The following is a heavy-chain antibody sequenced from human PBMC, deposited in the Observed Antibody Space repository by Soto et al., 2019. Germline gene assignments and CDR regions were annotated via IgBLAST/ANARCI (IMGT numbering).Heavy chain of an antibody. D-gene: IGHD2-2*01. J-gene: IGHJ6*02. Sequence: GGSLRLSCAASGFTFSSYDMHWVRQATGKGLEWVSAIGTAGDTYYPGSVKGRFTICRENAKNSLYLQMNSLRAGDTAVYYCARSQYCSSTSCYHDNHYGIDVWAQGTPVTVSS. CDR2: IGTAGDT. CDR1: GFTFSSYD. CDR3: ARSQYCSSTSCYHDNHYGIDV. V-gene: IGHV3-13*01.